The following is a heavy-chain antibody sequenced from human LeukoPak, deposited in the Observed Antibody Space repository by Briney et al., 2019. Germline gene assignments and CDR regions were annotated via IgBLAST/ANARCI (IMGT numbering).Heavy chain of an antibody. CDR3: AADTAMVTRYDY. J-gene: IGHJ4*02. V-gene: IGHV3-23*01. Sequence: GGSLRLSCAASGFTFSSYAMSWVRRAPGKGLEWVSAISGSGGSTYYADSVKGRFTISRDNSKNTLYLQMNSLRAEDTAVYYCAADTAMVTRYDYWGQGTLVTVSS. CDR1: GFTFSSYA. D-gene: IGHD5-18*01. CDR2: ISGSGGST.